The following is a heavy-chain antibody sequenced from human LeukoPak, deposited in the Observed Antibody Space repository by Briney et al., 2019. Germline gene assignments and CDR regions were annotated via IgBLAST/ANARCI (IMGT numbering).Heavy chain of an antibody. Sequence: ASVKVSCKASGYTFTSYGISWVRQAPGQGLEWMGWISAYNGNTNYAQKLQSRVTITTDTSTRTAYMELRSLRSDDTAVYYCARDRNYDFWSGYLANYYYYYMDVWGKGTTVTVSS. CDR2: ISAYNGNT. J-gene: IGHJ6*03. V-gene: IGHV1-18*01. CDR1: GYTFTSYG. CDR3: ARDRNYDFWSGYLANYYYYYMDV. D-gene: IGHD3-3*01.